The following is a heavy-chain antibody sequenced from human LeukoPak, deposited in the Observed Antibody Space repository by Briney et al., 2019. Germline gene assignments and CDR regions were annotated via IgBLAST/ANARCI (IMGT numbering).Heavy chain of an antibody. CDR1: SGSISSYY. V-gene: IGHV4-59*01. CDR2: IYYSGST. J-gene: IGHJ4*02. D-gene: IGHD4-23*01. Sequence: SETLSLTCTVSSGSISSYYWSWIRLPPGKGLEWIGYIYYSGSTNYNPSLKSRVTISVDTSKNQFSLKLSSVTAADTAVYYCARGNGGNSGDPSVEIDYWGQGTLVTVSS. CDR3: ARGNGGNSGDPSVEIDY.